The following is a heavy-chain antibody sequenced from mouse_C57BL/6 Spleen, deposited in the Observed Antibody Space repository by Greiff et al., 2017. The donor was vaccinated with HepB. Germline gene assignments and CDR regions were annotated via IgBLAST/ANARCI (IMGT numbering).Heavy chain of an antibody. V-gene: IGHV2-2*01. Sequence: QVHVKQSGPGLVQPSQRLSITCTVSGFSLTSYGVHWVRQSPGKGLEWLGVIWSGGSTDYNAAFISRLSISKDNSKSQVFFKMNSLQADDTAIYYCASDYDERFAYWGQGTLVTVSA. D-gene: IGHD2-4*01. J-gene: IGHJ3*01. CDR3: ASDYDERFAY. CDR2: IWSGGST. CDR1: GFSLTSYG.